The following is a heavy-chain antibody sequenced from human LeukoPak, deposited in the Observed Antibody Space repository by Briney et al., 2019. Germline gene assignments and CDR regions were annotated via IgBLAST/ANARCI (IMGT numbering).Heavy chain of an antibody. V-gene: IGHV3-48*01. CDR2: ITSGSSDI. CDR3: ARDMTSRSWHAFDY. CDR1: GFTFSDYS. J-gene: IGHJ4*02. Sequence: PGGSLRLSCAVSGFTFSDYSMDWVRQAPGKGLEWLSYITSGSSDIHYADSVNGRFTNSRDNAKSSLYLQMNNLRAEDTATYFCARDMTSRSWHAFDYWGRGALVTVSS. D-gene: IGHD6-13*01.